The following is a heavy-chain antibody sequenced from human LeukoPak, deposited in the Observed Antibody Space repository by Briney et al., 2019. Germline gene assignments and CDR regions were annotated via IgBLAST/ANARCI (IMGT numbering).Heavy chain of an antibody. CDR2: ISSSSYYI. D-gene: IGHD1-7*01. J-gene: IGHJ4*02. CDR1: GFTFSSYS. Sequence: GGSLRLSCAASGFTFSSYSMNWVRQAPGKGLEWVSSISSSSYYIYYADSVKGRFTISRDNAKNSLYLQMNSLRAEDTAVYYCAREGKLKLRKNFDYWGQGTLVTVSS. CDR3: AREGKLKLRKNFDY. V-gene: IGHV3-21*01.